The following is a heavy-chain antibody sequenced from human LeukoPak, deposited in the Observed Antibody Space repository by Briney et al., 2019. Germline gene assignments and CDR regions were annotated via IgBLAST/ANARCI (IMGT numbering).Heavy chain of an antibody. CDR3: AKGSRGSPFDY. V-gene: IGHV3-30*18. J-gene: IGHJ4*02. CDR1: GFTFSSYG. CDR2: ISYDGSNK. Sequence: GGSLGLSCAASGFTFSSYGMHWVRQAPGKGLEWVAVISYDGSNKYYADSVKGRFTISRDNSKNTLYLQMNSLRAEDTAVYYCAKGSRGSPFDYWGQGTLVTVSS. D-gene: IGHD1-26*01.